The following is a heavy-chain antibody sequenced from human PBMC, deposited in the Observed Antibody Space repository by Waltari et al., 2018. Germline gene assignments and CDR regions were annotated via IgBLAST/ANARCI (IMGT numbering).Heavy chain of an antibody. CDR3: ARDRSGGSYYLRIYYYYYGMDV. CDR2: ISAYNGNT. V-gene: IGHV1-18*01. CDR1: GYTFTSYG. D-gene: IGHD1-26*01. J-gene: IGHJ6*02. Sequence: QVQLVQSGAEVKKPGASVKVSCKASGYTFTSYGISWVRQAPGQGLEWMGWISAYNGNTNYAQKLQGRVTMTTDTSTSTAYMELRSLRSDDTAVYYCARDRSGGSYYLRIYYYYYGMDVWGQGTTVTVSS.